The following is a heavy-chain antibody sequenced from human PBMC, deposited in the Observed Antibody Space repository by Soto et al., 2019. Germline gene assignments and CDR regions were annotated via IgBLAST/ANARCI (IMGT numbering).Heavy chain of an antibody. CDR2: IWYDGSEK. CDR1: GFAFHGYA. V-gene: IGHV3-33*01. CDR3: GRDLRTRAGDY. J-gene: IGHJ4*02. Sequence: QVQLVESGGTVVQVGGSLRLSCAASGFAFHGYAMHWVRQAPGKGLDWVAVIWYDGSEKYYADSVEGRFTISRDNSKNTLYLQMNSLRVEDTAVYYCGRDLRTRAGDYGGQGTLVAVSS. D-gene: IGHD3-10*01.